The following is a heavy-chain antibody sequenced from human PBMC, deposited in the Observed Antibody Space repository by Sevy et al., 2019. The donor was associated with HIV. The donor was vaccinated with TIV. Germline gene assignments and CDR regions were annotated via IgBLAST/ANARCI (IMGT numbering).Heavy chain of an antibody. Sequence: GGSLRLSCAASGFTVSSNYMSWVRQAPGKGLEWVSVIYSGGSTYYADSVKGRFTISRDNSKNTLYLQMNSLRAEDKAGYYCASGYYYDSSGPPAAAFDIWGQGTMVTVSS. J-gene: IGHJ3*02. D-gene: IGHD3-22*01. CDR1: GFTVSSNY. V-gene: IGHV3-53*01. CDR3: ASGYYYDSSGPPAAAFDI. CDR2: IYSGGST.